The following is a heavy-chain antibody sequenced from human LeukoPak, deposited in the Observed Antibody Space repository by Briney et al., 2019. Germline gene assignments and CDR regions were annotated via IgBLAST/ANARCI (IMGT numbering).Heavy chain of an antibody. V-gene: IGHV1-2*02. CDR2: INPNSGGT. CDR1: GYTFTGYY. J-gene: IGHJ4*02. CDR3: ARGEDIVVVPAADFDY. D-gene: IGHD2-2*01. Sequence: ASVKVSCKASGYTFTGYYMHWVRQAPGQGLEWMGWINPNSGGTNYAQKFQGRVTVTRDTSISTAYMELSRLRSDDTAVYYCARGEDIVVVPAADFDYWGQGTLVTVSS.